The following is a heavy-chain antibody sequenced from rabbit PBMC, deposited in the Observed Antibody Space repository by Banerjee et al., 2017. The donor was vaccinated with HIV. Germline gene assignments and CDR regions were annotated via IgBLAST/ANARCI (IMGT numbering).Heavy chain of an antibody. V-gene: IGHV1S40*01. CDR3: VSDSGGWGGDL. CDR2: IDPFFGTT. J-gene: IGHJ4*01. D-gene: IGHD4-1*01. Sequence: QSLEESGGDLVKPGASLTLTCTASGFSFSSGYYMCWVRQAPGKGLEWIGYIDPFFGTTYYASWVNGRFTISSHNAQNTLYLQLNSLTAADTATYFCVSDSGGWGGDLWGPGTLVAVS. CDR1: GFSFSSGYY.